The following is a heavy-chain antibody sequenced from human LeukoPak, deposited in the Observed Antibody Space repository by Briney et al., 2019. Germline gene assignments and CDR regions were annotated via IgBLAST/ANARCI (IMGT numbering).Heavy chain of an antibody. V-gene: IGHV1-46*01. CDR1: GYTFTSYY. CDR2: INPNGGST. CDR3: ARDKNPEWLTVVGYYFDY. D-gene: IGHD3-3*01. Sequence: ASVKVSCMASGYTFTSYYMHWVRQAPGQGLEWMAIINPNGGSTSYAQKFQGRVTMTRDTSTSTVYMELSGLRSEDTAVYYCARDKNPEWLTVVGYYFDYCGQGTLVTVSS. J-gene: IGHJ4*02.